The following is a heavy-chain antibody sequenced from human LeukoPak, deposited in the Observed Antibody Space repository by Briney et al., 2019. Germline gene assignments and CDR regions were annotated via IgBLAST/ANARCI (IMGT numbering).Heavy chain of an antibody. CDR3: ARDLSGDILTGYVLH. D-gene: IGHD3-9*01. J-gene: IGHJ4*02. CDR1: GFTFSDYY. V-gene: IGHV3-11*01. CDR2: ISSSGSTI. Sequence: GGSLRLSCAASGFTFSDYYMSWIRQALGKGLEWVSYISSSGSTIYYADSVKGRFTISRDNAKNSLYLQMNSLRAEDTAVYYCARDLSGDILTGYVLHWGQGTLVTVSS.